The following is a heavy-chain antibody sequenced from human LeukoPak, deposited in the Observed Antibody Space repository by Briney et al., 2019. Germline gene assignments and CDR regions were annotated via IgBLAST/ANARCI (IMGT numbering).Heavy chain of an antibody. CDR3: ARVGDILTLDY. CDR1: GGSISSYY. CDR2: IYYSGST. J-gene: IGHJ4*02. Sequence: SETLSLTCTVSGGSISSYYGSWIRQPPGKGLEWIGYIYYSGSTSYNPSLKSRVTISVDTSKNQFSLKLSSVTAADTAVYYCARVGDILTLDYWGQGTLVTVSS. V-gene: IGHV4-59*01. D-gene: IGHD3-9*01.